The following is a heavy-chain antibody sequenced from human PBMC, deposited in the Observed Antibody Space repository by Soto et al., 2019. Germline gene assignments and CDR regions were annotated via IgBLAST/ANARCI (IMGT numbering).Heavy chain of an antibody. CDR1: GYTFTSHH. CDR2: VTPSNGAT. J-gene: IGHJ4*02. CDR3: VRGAGQTYMEWGFLF. D-gene: IGHD1-1*01. V-gene: IGHV1-46*01. Sequence: QVQLVQSGPEVKMPGASVKVSCKAFGYTFTSHHVHWVRLSPGQGLEWMGIVTPSNGATYSAQRFPARVALTRATSTSTVSLELSSLRSEDTAVYDCVRGAGQTYMEWGFLFWGQRTLVTVSS.